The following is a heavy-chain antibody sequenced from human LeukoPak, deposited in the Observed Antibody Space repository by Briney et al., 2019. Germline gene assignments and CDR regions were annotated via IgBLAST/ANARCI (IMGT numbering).Heavy chain of an antibody. J-gene: IGHJ4*02. CDR3: ARDSGGQASLFDY. D-gene: IGHD6-19*01. Sequence: PGGSLRLSCAASGFTFSSYSMNWVRQAPGKGLEWVSSISSSSSYIYYADSVKGRFTISRDNAKNSLYLRMNSLRSEDTAVYYCARDSGGQASLFDYWGQGTLVTVSS. V-gene: IGHV3-21*04. CDR1: GFTFSSYS. CDR2: ISSSSSYI.